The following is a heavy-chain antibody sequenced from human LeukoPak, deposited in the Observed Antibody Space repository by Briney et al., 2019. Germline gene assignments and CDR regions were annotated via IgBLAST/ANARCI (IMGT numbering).Heavy chain of an antibody. CDR3: ARESDYVWGSYRYNYYYYYMDV. Sequence: GGSLRLSCVASGFTFSSYWMTWVRQAPGKGLEWVANIKTDGSQIYYVDSVKGRFTISRDNAKNSLYLQMNSLRAEDTAVYYCARESDYVWGSYRYNYYYYYMDVWGKGTTVTISS. D-gene: IGHD3-16*02. CDR1: GFTFSSYW. J-gene: IGHJ6*03. CDR2: IKTDGSQI. V-gene: IGHV3-7*01.